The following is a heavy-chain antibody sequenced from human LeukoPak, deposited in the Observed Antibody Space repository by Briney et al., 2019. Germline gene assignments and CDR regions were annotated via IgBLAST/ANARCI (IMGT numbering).Heavy chain of an antibody. D-gene: IGHD2/OR15-2a*01. V-gene: IGHV3-30*03. CDR2: ISYDGSNK. J-gene: IGHJ4*02. CDR3: AREPGSYFHFDY. Sequence: GRSLRLSCAASGFTFSSYGMHWVRQAPGKGLEWVAVISYDGSNKYYADSVKGRFTISRDNSKNTLYLQMNSLRVEDTAVYYCAREPGSYFHFDYWGQGTLVTVSS. CDR1: GFTFSSYG.